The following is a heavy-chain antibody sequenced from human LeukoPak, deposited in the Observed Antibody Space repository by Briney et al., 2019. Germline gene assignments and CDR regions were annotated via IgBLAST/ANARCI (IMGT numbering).Heavy chain of an antibody. J-gene: IGHJ4*02. CDR3: ARAGIFRGYFDS. Sequence: SETLSLTCTVSGGSISGSTYYWGWIRQPPGKGLEWIGSIYYSGSTYYNPSLKSRVTISVDTSKNQFSLRLSSVTAADTAVYYCARAGIFRGYFDSWGQGTLVTVSS. CDR2: IYYSGST. V-gene: IGHV4-39*01. D-gene: IGHD3-3*01. CDR1: GGSISGSTYY.